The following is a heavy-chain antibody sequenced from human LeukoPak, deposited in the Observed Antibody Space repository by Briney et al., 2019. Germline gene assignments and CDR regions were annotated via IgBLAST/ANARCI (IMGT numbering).Heavy chain of an antibody. CDR1: GDSISSVSYY. D-gene: IGHD4-23*01. J-gene: IGHJ6*03. Sequence: PSQTLSLTCTVSGDSISSVSYYWSWIREPAGKGLEWIGRIYTSGSTEYNPSLKSRVTVSVDTSRNQFSLKLSSVTAADTAVYYCARVPGGYYYYYYYMDVWGKGTTVTISS. CDR3: ARVPGGYYYYYYYMDV. CDR2: IYTSGST. V-gene: IGHV4-61*02.